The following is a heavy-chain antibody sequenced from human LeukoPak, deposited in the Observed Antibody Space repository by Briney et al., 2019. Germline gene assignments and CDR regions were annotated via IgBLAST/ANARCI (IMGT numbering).Heavy chain of an antibody. Sequence: PGGSLRLSRAASGFTFSSYDMNWVRQAPGKGLEWVAFISYGGSNKYYADSVKGRFTISRDNAKNTLYLQMNSLKADDKAVYYCAKGVTVAGTYFQHWGQGTLVIVSS. V-gene: IGHV3-30*18. CDR3: AKGVTVAGTYFQH. CDR1: GFTFSSYD. D-gene: IGHD6-19*01. CDR2: ISYGGSNK. J-gene: IGHJ1*01.